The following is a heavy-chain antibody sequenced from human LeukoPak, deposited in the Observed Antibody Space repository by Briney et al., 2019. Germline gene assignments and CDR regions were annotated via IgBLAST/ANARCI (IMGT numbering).Heavy chain of an antibody. CDR1: GFTFSSYA. J-gene: IGHJ6*03. D-gene: IGHD2-2*01. Sequence: PGGSLRLSCAASGFTFSSYAMSWVRQAPGKGLEWVSAISGSGGSTYYADSVKGRFTISRDNSKNTLYLQMNSLRAEDTAVYYCAKEGGVVPAAMRPYYMDVWGKGTTVTVSS. V-gene: IGHV3-23*01. CDR2: ISGSGGST. CDR3: AKEGGVVPAAMRPYYMDV.